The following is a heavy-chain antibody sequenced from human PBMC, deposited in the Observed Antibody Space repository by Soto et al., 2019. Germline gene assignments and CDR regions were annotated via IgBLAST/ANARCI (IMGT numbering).Heavy chain of an antibody. J-gene: IGHJ4*02. V-gene: IGHV3-21*01. D-gene: IGHD3-10*01. CDR1: GFPFRSSS. CDR3: ARDLGEVSAF. Sequence: GGSLRLSCAASGFPFRSSSMNWVRQAPGKGLEWLSSISSSSYYIFYADSVQGRFTISRDNAKNSLYLQMNSLRAEDTAVYYCARDLGEVSAFWGQGTPVTVS. CDR2: ISSSSYYI.